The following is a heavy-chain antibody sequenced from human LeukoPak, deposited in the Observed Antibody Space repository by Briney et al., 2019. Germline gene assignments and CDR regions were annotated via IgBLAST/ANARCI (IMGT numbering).Heavy chain of an antibody. V-gene: IGHV1-18*01. D-gene: IGHD3-22*01. CDR3: ARDSGLVVVITTDYYYGIDL. J-gene: IGHJ6*02. Sequence: ASVKVSCKASGYTFTRYGISWVGQAAGQGLEWMGWISAYNGNTNYAQKLQGRVTMTTDTSTRTAYMELSTLRSDDTAAYYSARDSGLVVVITTDYYYGIDLWGQGTTVTVSS. CDR1: GYTFTRYG. CDR2: ISAYNGNT.